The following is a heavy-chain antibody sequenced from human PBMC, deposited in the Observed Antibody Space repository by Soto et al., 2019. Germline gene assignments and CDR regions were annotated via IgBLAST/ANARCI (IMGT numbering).Heavy chain of an antibody. D-gene: IGHD3-10*01. Sequence: GGSLRLSCAASGFTFSNAWMSWVRQAPGKGLEWVGRIKSKTDGGTTDYAAPVKGRFTISRDDSKNTLYLQMNSLKTEDTAVYYCTTGLWFGEFYYYGMDVWGQGTTVTVSS. CDR1: GFTFSNAW. CDR3: TTGLWFGEFYYYGMDV. J-gene: IGHJ6*02. V-gene: IGHV3-15*01. CDR2: IKSKTDGGTT.